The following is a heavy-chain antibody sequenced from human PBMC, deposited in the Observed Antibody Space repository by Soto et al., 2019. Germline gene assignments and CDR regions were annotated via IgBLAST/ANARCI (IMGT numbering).Heavy chain of an antibody. Sequence: QVQLVQSGAEVKKPGSSVKVSCKASGGTFSSYAISWVRQAPGQGLEWMGGIIPIFGTANYAQKFQGRVTITADESTSTAYMELSSLRSEDTAVYYCARVPCTNGVCYTGPAWFDPWGQGTLVTVSS. CDR3: ARVPCTNGVCYTGPAWFDP. D-gene: IGHD2-8*01. CDR2: IIPIFGTA. CDR1: GGTFSSYA. V-gene: IGHV1-69*01. J-gene: IGHJ5*02.